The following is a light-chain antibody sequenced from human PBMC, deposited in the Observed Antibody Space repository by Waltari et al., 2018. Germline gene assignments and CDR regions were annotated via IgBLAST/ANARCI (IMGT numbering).Light chain of an antibody. Sequence: EIVLTQSPGTLSLSPGERATLSCRASQSVSRALAWYQQKPGQAPRLLIYGTSNRATGSPDRFSCSGSGTDFSLTISRLEPEDVAVYFCQHYVRLPATFGQGTKVEIK. CDR2: GTS. V-gene: IGKV3-20*01. CDR3: QHYVRLPAT. J-gene: IGKJ1*01. CDR1: QSVSRA.